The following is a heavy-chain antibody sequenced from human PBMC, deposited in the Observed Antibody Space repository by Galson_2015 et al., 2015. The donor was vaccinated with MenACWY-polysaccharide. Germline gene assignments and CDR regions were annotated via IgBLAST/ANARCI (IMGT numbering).Heavy chain of an antibody. CDR3: AGNGYDFDY. J-gene: IGHJ4*02. V-gene: IGHV3-30*03. D-gene: IGHD5-12*01. CDR2: ISYDGSNK. CDR1: GFTFSSYG. Sequence: SLRLSCAASGFTFSSYGMHWVRQAPGKGLEWVAVISYDGSNKYYADSVKGRFTISRDNSKNTLYLQMNSLRAEDTAVYYCAGNGYDFDYWGQGTLVTVSS.